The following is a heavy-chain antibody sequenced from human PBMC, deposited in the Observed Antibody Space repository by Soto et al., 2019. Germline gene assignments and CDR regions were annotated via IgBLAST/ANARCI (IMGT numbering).Heavy chain of an antibody. CDR1: GFTFSSYA. V-gene: IGHV3-23*01. CDR3: AKAQTLNYDYIWGSFGLFDY. D-gene: IGHD3-16*01. CDR2: ISGSGGST. J-gene: IGHJ4*02. Sequence: GGSLRLSCAASGFTFSSYAMSWVRQAPGKGLEWVSAISGSGGSTYYADSVKGRFTISRDNSKNTLYLQMNSLRAEDTAVYYCAKAQTLNYDYIWGSFGLFDYWGQGTLVTVSS.